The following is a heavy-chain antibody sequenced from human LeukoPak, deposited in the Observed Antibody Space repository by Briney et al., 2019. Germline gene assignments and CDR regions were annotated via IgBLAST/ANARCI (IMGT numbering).Heavy chain of an antibody. V-gene: IGHV3-48*01. D-gene: IGHD3-10*01. Sequence: GGSLRLSCAASGLTISSYSMNWVRQAPGKGLQWVSYISSSSSTIYYADSVKGRFTISRDNAKNSLYLQMNSLRAEDTAVYYCARSGVSYYYYYMDVWGKGTTVTVSS. CDR1: GLTISSYS. J-gene: IGHJ6*03. CDR3: ARSGVSYYYYYMDV. CDR2: ISSSSSTI.